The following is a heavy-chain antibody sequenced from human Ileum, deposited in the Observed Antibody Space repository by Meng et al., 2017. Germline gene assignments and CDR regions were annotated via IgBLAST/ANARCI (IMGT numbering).Heavy chain of an antibody. CDR2: INPNSGGT. D-gene: IGHD3-22*01. Sequence: VRVGRSGAGVKKPGASVKGSCKASGYTFTGYYMHWVRQAPGQGLEWMGRINPNSGGTNYAQKFQGRVTMTRDTSISTAYMELSRLRSDDTAVYYCARERFYYYDSSGSINWGQGTLVTVSS. CDR1: GYTFTGYY. CDR3: ARERFYYYDSSGSIN. V-gene: IGHV1-2*06. J-gene: IGHJ4*02.